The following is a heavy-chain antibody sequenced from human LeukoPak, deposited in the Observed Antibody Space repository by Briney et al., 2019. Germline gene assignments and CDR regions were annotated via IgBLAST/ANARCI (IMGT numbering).Heavy chain of an antibody. CDR2: INHSGST. CDR3: ARGVRVDY. J-gene: IGHJ4*02. D-gene: IGHD6-6*01. V-gene: IGHV4-34*01. CDR1: GGSFSGYY. Sequence: SSETLSLTCAVYGGSFSGYYWSWIRQPPGKGLEWIGEINHSGSTNYNPSLKSRVTISVDTSKNQFSLKLGSVTAADTAVYYCARGVRVDYWGQGTLVTVSS.